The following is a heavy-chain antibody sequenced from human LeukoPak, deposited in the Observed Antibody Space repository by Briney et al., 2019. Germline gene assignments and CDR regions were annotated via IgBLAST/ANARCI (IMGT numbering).Heavy chain of an antibody. CDR2: INPNSGGT. CDR3: AAFPRTIQPTVDY. J-gene: IGHJ4*02. V-gene: IGHV1-2*02. Sequence: WASVKVSCKASGYTFTGYYMHWVRQAPGQGLEWMGWINPNSGGTNYAQKFQGRVTMTRDTSISTAYMELSRLRSDDTAVYYCAAFPRTIQPTVDYWGQGTLVTVSS. CDR1: GYTFTGYY. D-gene: IGHD5-18*01.